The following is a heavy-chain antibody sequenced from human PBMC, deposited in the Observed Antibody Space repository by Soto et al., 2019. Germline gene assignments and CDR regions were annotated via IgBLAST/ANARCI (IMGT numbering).Heavy chain of an antibody. CDR3: ARGDRGGFDL. Sequence: EVQLVESGGGLVQPGESLRLSCAASGFTFDYYWMHWVRQAPGKGLVWVSRVHSGGTTTTYADSVKGRFTISRDNARNTVSLQMSSLRAEDRAIYDCARGDRGGFDLWGHGTMVTVSS. J-gene: IGHJ3*01. CDR1: GFTFDYYW. CDR2: VHSGGTTT. V-gene: IGHV3-74*01. D-gene: IGHD3-10*01.